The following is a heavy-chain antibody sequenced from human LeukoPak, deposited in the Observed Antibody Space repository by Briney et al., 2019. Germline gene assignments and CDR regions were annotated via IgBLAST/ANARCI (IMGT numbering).Heavy chain of an antibody. Sequence: PGGSLRLSCAASGFTFSSYAMSWVRQAPGKGLEWVSGISGSGGNTYYADSVKGRFTISRDSSKNTLYLQMNSLRAEDTAVYYCAKDSSYYYDSGGDWFDPWGQGTLVTVSS. J-gene: IGHJ5*02. CDR3: AKDSSYYYDSGGDWFDP. D-gene: IGHD3-22*01. CDR1: GFTFSSYA. CDR2: ISGSGGNT. V-gene: IGHV3-23*01.